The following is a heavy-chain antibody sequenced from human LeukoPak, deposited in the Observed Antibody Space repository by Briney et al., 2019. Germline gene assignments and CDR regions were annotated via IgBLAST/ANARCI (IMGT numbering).Heavy chain of an antibody. CDR2: ISSNGGST. CDR1: GFTFSSYA. Sequence: GGSLRLSCAASGFTFSSYAMHWVRQAPGKGLEYVSAISSNGGSTYYANSVKGRFTISRDNSKNTLYLQMGSLRAEDTAVYYCARVRSPGYMDVWGKGTTVTVSS. J-gene: IGHJ6*03. D-gene: IGHD2-15*01. CDR3: ARVRSPGYMDV. V-gene: IGHV3-64*01.